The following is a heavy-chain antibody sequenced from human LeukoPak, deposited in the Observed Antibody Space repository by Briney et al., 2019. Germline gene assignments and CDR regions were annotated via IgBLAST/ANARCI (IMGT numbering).Heavy chain of an antibody. CDR1: GFTFSTSV. Sequence: GGSLRLSCAASGFTFSTSVMHWVRQAPGKGLEWVSAISGSGGSTYYADSVKGRFTISRDNSKNTLYLQMNFLRTEDTALYYCAKGSGTYQGPFDSWGQGTLVTVSP. V-gene: IGHV3-23*01. D-gene: IGHD1-26*01. J-gene: IGHJ4*02. CDR3: AKGSGTYQGPFDS. CDR2: ISGSGGST.